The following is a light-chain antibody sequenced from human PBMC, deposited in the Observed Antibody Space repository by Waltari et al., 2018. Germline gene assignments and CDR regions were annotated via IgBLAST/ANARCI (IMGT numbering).Light chain of an antibody. CDR3: SSYTSSSTVV. CDR1: SSDVGGYNY. J-gene: IGLJ2*01. Sequence: QSALTQPASVSGSPGQSITISCTGTSSDVGGYNYVSWYQQHPGKAPKLMIYDVSKRPSGCSYRFSGSKSCNTASLTISGLQAEDEADYYCSSYTSSSTVVFGGGTKLTVL. CDR2: DVS. V-gene: IGLV2-14*01.